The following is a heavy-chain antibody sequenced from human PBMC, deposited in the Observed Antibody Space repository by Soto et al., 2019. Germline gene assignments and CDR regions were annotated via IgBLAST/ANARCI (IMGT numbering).Heavy chain of an antibody. CDR1: GGSISSYY. D-gene: IGHD3-3*01. J-gene: IGHJ6*02. Sequence: SETLSLTCTVSGGSISSYYWSWIRRPPGKGLEWIGDIYYSGSTNYNPSLKSRVTISVDTSKNQFSLKLSSVTAADTAVYYFAGTIFGVVRSVYYYYGMDVWGQGTTVTVS. CDR2: IYYSGST. V-gene: IGHV4-59*12. CDR3: AGTIFGVVRSVYYYYGMDV.